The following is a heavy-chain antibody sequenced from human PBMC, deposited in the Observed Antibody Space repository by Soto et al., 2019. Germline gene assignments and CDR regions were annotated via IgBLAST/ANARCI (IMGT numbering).Heavy chain of an antibody. Sequence: QVQLVQSGAEVKKPGSSVKVSCKASGGTFSSYTISWVRQAPGQGLEWMGRIIPILGIANYAQKFQGRVTITADKSTSTAYMELSSLRSEDTAVYYCAGVGCSGGSCYEDWFDPWGQGTLVTVSS. V-gene: IGHV1-69*02. D-gene: IGHD2-15*01. J-gene: IGHJ5*02. CDR2: IIPILGIA. CDR3: AGVGCSGGSCYEDWFDP. CDR1: GGTFSSYT.